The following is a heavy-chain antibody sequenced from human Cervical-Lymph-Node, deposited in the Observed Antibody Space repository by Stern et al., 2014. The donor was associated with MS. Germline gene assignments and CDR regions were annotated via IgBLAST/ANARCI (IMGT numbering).Heavy chain of an antibody. CDR1: GKTLTSYV. CDR2: MNPNSGNT. Sequence: VHLVESGAGVKKLGASVKASCRVSGKTLTSYVINWVRRATGQGLEWRGWMNPNSGNTGYAQKFQGRVTMTRNTSISTAYMELSSLRSEDTAVYYCARGHIAVAGTGFDYWGQGTLVTVSS. J-gene: IGHJ4*02. V-gene: IGHV1-8*01. CDR3: ARGHIAVAGTGFDY. D-gene: IGHD6-19*01.